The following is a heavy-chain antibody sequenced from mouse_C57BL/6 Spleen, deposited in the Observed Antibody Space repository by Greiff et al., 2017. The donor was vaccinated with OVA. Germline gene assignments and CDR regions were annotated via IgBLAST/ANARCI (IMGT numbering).Heavy chain of an antibody. J-gene: IGHJ4*01. Sequence: VQLKESGAELVRPGSSVKMSCKTSGYTFTSYGINWVKQRPGQGLEWIGYIYIGNGYTEYNEKFKGKATLTSDTSSSTAYMQLSSLTSEDSAIYFCSRLDITTVVEGAMDYWGQGTSVTVSS. CDR2: IYIGNGYT. CDR1: GYTFTSYG. CDR3: SRLDITTVVEGAMDY. V-gene: IGHV1-58*01. D-gene: IGHD1-1*01.